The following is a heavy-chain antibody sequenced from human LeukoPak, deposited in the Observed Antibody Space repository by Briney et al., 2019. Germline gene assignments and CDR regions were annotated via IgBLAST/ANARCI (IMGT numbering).Heavy chain of an antibody. D-gene: IGHD5-18*01. V-gene: IGHV4-39*07. CDR3: ARASSRYGYGY. CDR2: INHSGST. J-gene: IGHJ4*02. CDR1: GGSISSGGYY. Sequence: SETLSLTCTVSGGSISSGGYYWSWIRQPPGKGLEWIGEINHSGSTNYNPSLKSRVTISVDTSKNQFSLKLSSVTAADTAVYYCARASSRYGYGYWGQGTLVTVSS.